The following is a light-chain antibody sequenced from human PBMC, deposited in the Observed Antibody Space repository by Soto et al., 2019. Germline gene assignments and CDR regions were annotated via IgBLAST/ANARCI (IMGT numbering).Light chain of an antibody. CDR2: KAS. J-gene: IGKJ4*01. V-gene: IGKV1-5*03. CDR3: QQYSSYPLT. CDR1: QSLNSW. Sequence: DIQMTQSPSTLSASVGDRVTITCRASQSLNSWLVWYQQKPGKVPQLLIYKASRLQSGVPSRFSGSESGTEFTLTISNLQPHDFATYYRQQYSSYPLTFGGGTKVEIK.